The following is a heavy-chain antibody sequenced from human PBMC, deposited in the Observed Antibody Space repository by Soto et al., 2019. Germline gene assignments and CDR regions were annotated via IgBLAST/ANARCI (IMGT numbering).Heavy chain of an antibody. D-gene: IGHD3-10*01. Sequence: QITLKESGPTLVKPTQTLTLTCTFSGFSLSTSGVGVGWIRQPPGKALEWLALIYWDDDKRYSPSLKSRLTITTDTSKNQVVLTMTNMDPVDTDTYYCAYSRYTGSGVDYWGQGTLVTVSS. CDR1: GFSLSTSGVG. V-gene: IGHV2-5*02. CDR3: AYSRYTGSGVDY. J-gene: IGHJ4*02. CDR2: IYWDDDK.